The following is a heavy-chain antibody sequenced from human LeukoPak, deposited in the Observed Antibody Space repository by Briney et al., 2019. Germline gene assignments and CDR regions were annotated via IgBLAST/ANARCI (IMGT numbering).Heavy chain of an antibody. CDR1: GFTISTYW. D-gene: IGHD6-19*01. CDR3: ARYKQWLVNWFDP. Sequence: PGGSLRLSCAASGFTISTYWMNWVRQAPGKGLQWVANIKPDGSTTHYVDSVKGRFTISRDNAENSLYLQMNGLRAEDTAVYYCARYKQWLVNWFDPWGQGTLVTVSS. CDR2: IKPDGSTT. V-gene: IGHV3-7*01. J-gene: IGHJ5*02.